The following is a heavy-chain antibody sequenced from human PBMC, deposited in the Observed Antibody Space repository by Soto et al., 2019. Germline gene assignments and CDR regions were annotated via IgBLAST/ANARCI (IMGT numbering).Heavy chain of an antibody. J-gene: IGHJ5*02. CDR3: ARVIRGWFDP. CDR2: VYYSGIT. CDR1: GGSISSYY. Sequence: SETLSLTCIVSGGSISSYYWNWVRQPPGKGLEWIGSVYYSGITNYKASLKSRVTMSVDKTKNDVFLKLTSVTAADTAVYYCARVIRGWFDPWGQGTPVTVSS. V-gene: IGHV4-59*12.